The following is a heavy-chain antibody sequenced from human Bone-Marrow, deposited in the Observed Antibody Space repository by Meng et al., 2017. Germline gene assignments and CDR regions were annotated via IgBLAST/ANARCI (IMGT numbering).Heavy chain of an antibody. Sequence: GESLKISCAASGFTFSNAWMSWVRQAPGKGLEWVGRIKSKTDGGTTDYAAPVKGRFTISRDDSKNTLYLQMNRLKTEDTAVYYCTTLPGRGFGEDSGYYYYGMEVWGQGTTVTVSS. J-gene: IGHJ6*02. CDR3: TTLPGRGFGEDSGYYYYGMEV. CDR1: GFTFSNAW. CDR2: IKSKTDGGTT. V-gene: IGHV3-15*01. D-gene: IGHD3-10*01.